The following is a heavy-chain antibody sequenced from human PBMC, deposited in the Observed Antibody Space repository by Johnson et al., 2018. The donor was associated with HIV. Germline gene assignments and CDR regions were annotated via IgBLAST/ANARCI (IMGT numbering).Heavy chain of an antibody. J-gene: IGHJ3*02. CDR2: ISYDGGNK. CDR3: ARAGIVGDQRDAFDI. D-gene: IGHD1-26*01. CDR1: GFTFSSYA. Sequence: QVQLVESGGGVVQPGRSLRLSCAASGFTFSSYAMHGVRQAPGKGLEWVAVISYDGGNKYYADSVKGRFTISRDNSKNTLYLQMNSLRAEDTAGYYCARAGIVGDQRDAFDIWGQGTMVTVSS. V-gene: IGHV3-30-3*01.